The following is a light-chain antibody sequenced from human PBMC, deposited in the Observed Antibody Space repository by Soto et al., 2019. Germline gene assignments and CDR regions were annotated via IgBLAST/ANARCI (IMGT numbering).Light chain of an antibody. J-gene: IGLJ1*01. CDR1: SSDVGGYNY. V-gene: IGLV2-14*01. CDR2: EVT. CDR3: NSYTSRSTYV. Sequence: QSALTQPASVSGSPGQSITISCTGSSSDVGGYNYVSWYQQHPGRAPKLMIFEVTDRPSGVSNRFSGSKSGNTASLTISGLQAEDEADYYCNSYTSRSTYVFGTGTKVNV.